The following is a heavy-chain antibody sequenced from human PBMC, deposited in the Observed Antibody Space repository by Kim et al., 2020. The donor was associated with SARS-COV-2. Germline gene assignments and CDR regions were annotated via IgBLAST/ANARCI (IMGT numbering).Heavy chain of an antibody. Sequence: WIGYIYYSGSTNYNPSLKSRVTISVDTSKNQFSLKLSSVTAADTAVYYCARHRTPRITMIVVAPGGMDVWGQGTTVTVSS. V-gene: IGHV4-59*08. J-gene: IGHJ6*02. D-gene: IGHD3-22*01. CDR3: ARHRTPRITMIVVAPGGMDV. CDR2: IYYSGST.